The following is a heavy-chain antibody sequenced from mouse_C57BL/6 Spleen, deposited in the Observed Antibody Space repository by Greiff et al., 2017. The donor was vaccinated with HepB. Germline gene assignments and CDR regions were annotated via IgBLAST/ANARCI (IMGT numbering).Heavy chain of an antibody. CDR1: GYTFTSYG. Sequence: VQLQQSGAELARPGASVKLSCKASGYTFTSYGISWVKQRTGQGLEWIGEIYPRSGNTYYNEKFKGKATLTADKSSSTAYMELRSLTSEDSAVYFWAPKVYGSSYYYYVMDYWGQGTSVTVSS. D-gene: IGHD1-1*01. J-gene: IGHJ4*01. CDR3: APKVYGSSYYYYVMDY. V-gene: IGHV1-81*01. CDR2: IYPRSGNT.